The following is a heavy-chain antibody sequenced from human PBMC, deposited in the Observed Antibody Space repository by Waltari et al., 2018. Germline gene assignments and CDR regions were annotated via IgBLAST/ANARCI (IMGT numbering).Heavy chain of an antibody. J-gene: IGHJ4*02. CDR3: ARFYTAMVTGYFDY. V-gene: IGHV4-31*02. Sequence: QVQLQESGPGLGKRSQTLALTWTVSGGSISSGGDAGSWIRQHPGKGLEWIGYIYYSGSSYYNPSLKSRVTISVDTSKNQFSLKLSSVTAADTAVYYCARFYTAMVTGYFDYWGQGTLVTVSS. CDR2: IYYSGSS. CDR1: GGSISSGGDA. D-gene: IGHD5-18*01.